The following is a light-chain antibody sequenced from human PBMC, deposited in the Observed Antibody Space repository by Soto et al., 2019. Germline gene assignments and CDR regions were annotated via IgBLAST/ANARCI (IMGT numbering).Light chain of an antibody. CDR1: SIEVGGYNY. CDR3: CSYAGSYTLWV. V-gene: IGLV2-11*01. Sequence: QSVLTQPRSVSGSPGQSVTISCTGTSIEVGGYNYVSWYQQYPGKAPKLIIYDVSKRPSGVPDRFSGSKSGNTASLTISGLQAEDEADYYCCSYAGSYTLWVFGGGTKVTVL. J-gene: IGLJ3*02. CDR2: DVS.